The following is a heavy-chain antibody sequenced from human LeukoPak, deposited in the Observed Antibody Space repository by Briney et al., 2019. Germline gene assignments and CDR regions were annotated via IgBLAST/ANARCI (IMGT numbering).Heavy chain of an antibody. J-gene: IGHJ4*02. Sequence: GRSLRLSCAASGFTFSSYGMHWVRQAPGKGLEWVANIRQDGGEKYYVDSVKGRLTISRDNAKNSLYLQMDSLRAEDTAVYYCARESLHSSRPERHIDYWGQGTLVTVSS. CDR2: IRQDGGEK. V-gene: IGHV3-7*01. CDR1: GFTFSSYG. CDR3: ARESLHSSRPERHIDY. D-gene: IGHD2-2*01.